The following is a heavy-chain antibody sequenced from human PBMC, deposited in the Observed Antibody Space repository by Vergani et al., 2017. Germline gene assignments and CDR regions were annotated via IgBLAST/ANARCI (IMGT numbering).Heavy chain of an antibody. CDR3: AGWGSTYQLLLDAFDI. CDR2: IYYSGST. Sequence: QLQLQESGPGLVKPSETLSLTCTVSGGSISSSSYYWGWIRQPPGKGLEWIGSIYYSGSTYYNPSLKSRVTISVDTSKNQFSLKLSSVTAADTAVYYCAGWGSTYQLLLDAFDIWGQGTMVTVSS. V-gene: IGHV4-39*07. D-gene: IGHD2-2*01. J-gene: IGHJ3*02. CDR1: GGSISSSSYY.